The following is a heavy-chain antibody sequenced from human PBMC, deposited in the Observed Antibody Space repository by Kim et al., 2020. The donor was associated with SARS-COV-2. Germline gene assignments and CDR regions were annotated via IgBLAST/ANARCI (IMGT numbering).Heavy chain of an antibody. D-gene: IGHD6-13*01. V-gene: IGHV3-30*01. Sequence: ADSVTGRFTNSRDNSKNTLYLQMNSLRAEDTAVYYCARGLAAAGFDAFDIWGQGTMVTVSS. J-gene: IGHJ3*02. CDR3: ARGLAAAGFDAFDI.